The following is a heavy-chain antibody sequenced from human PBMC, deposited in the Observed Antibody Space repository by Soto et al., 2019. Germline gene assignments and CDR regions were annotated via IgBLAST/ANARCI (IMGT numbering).Heavy chain of an antibody. J-gene: IGHJ4*02. V-gene: IGHV6-1*01. CDR1: GDSVSSNSAA. CDR2: TYYRSKWYN. CDR3: AREVIVVVPAASRIPFDY. Sequence: QVQLQQSGPGLVKPSQTLSLTCAISGDSVSSNSAAWNWIRQSPSRGLEWLGRTYYRSKWYNDYAVSVKSRITINPDTSKNQFSLQLNSVTPEDTAVYYCAREVIVVVPAASRIPFDYWGQGTLVTVSS. D-gene: IGHD2-2*01.